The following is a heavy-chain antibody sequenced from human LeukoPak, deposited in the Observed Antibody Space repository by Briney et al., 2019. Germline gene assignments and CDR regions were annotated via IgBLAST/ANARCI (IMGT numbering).Heavy chain of an antibody. Sequence: SETLSLTCTVSGGSISSYHWSWVRQPPGKGLEWIGYIYYSGSTNYNPSLKSRVTISVDTSKNQFSLKLSSVTAADTAVYYCGRADSSSWYDYWGQGTLVTVSS. J-gene: IGHJ4*02. CDR3: GRADSSSWYDY. D-gene: IGHD6-13*01. CDR2: IYYSGST. V-gene: IGHV4-59*12. CDR1: GGSISSYH.